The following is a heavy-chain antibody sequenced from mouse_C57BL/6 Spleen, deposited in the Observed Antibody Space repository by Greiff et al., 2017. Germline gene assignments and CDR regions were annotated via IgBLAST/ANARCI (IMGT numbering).Heavy chain of an antibody. Sequence: EVMLVESGPGLVKPSQTVFLTCTVTGISITTGNYRWSWIRQFPGNKLEWIGYIYYSGTITYNPSLTSRTTITRDTPKNQFVLEMNSLTAEDTATYYCAREGTGWYFDVWGTGTTVTVSS. CDR2: IYYSGTI. V-gene: IGHV3-5*01. CDR3: AREGTGWYFDV. D-gene: IGHD3-3*01. CDR1: GISITTGNYR. J-gene: IGHJ1*03.